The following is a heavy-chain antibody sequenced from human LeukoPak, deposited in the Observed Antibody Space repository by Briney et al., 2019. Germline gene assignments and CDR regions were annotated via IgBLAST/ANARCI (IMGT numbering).Heavy chain of an antibody. CDR2: IYSGGST. CDR3: ARAGYYSHYFDY. CDR1: GFTVSSNY. J-gene: IGHJ4*02. Sequence: GGSLRLSCAASGFTVSSNYMSRVRQAPGKGLEWVSVIYSGGSTYYADSVKGRFTISRDNSKNTLYLQMNSLRAEDTAVYYCARAGYYSHYFDYWGQGTLVTVSS. D-gene: IGHD1-26*01. V-gene: IGHV3-53*01.